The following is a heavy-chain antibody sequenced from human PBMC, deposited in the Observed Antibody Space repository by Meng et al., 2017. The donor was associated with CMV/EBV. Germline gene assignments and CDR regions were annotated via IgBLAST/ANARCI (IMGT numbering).Heavy chain of an antibody. CDR3: ARLSEVVVPAARGFKDY. D-gene: IGHD2-2*01. V-gene: IGHV4-34*01. CDR1: GGSFSGYY. Sequence: SQTLSLTCAVYGGSFSGYYWSWIRQPPGKGLEWIGEINHSGSTNYNPSLKSRVTISVDTSKNQVSLKLSSVTAADTAVYYCARLSEVVVPAARGFKDYWGQGTLVTSPQ. CDR2: INHSGST. J-gene: IGHJ4*02.